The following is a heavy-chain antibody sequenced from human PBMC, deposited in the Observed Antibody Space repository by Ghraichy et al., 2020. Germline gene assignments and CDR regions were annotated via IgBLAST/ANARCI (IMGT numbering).Heavy chain of an antibody. CDR3: ARGGSGSEY. Sequence: GESLNISCVASGVSVRSDHMSWVRQAAGRGLEWVSIIYSGSTTTYYADSVKGRFTISRDSSKNTLYLQMNSLRAEDTALYYCARGGSGSEYCGQGTLVTVSS. CDR1: GVSVRSDH. V-gene: IGHV3-53*01. CDR2: IYSGSTTT. J-gene: IGHJ4*02. D-gene: IGHD6-19*01.